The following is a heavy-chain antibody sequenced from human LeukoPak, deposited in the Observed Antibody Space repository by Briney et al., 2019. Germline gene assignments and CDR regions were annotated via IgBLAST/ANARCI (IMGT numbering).Heavy chain of an antibody. CDR3: GRDYSDSSGDGAFDI. D-gene: IGHD3-22*01. CDR1: GYTFTGYY. Sequence: ASVKVSCKASGYTFTGYYMHWVRQAPGQGLEWMGWINPNSGDTNYAQKFQGRVTMTRDTSISTAYMELSGLRSDDTAVYYCGRDYSDSSGDGAFDIWGQGTMVTVSS. CDR2: INPNSGDT. J-gene: IGHJ3*02. V-gene: IGHV1-2*02.